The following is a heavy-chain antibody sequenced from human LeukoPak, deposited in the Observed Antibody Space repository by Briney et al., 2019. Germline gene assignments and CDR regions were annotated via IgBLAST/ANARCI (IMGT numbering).Heavy chain of an antibody. CDR1: GFTFSSYE. D-gene: IGHD3-10*01. CDR3: AKDHYYGSGTGVVHY. J-gene: IGHJ4*02. CDR2: ISSSGSTI. V-gene: IGHV3-48*03. Sequence: GGSLRLSCAASGFTFSSYEMNWVRRAPGKGLEWVSYISSSGSTIYYADSVKGRFTISRDNSKNTLYLQMNSLRAEDTAVYYCAKDHYYGSGTGVVHYWGQGTLVTVSS.